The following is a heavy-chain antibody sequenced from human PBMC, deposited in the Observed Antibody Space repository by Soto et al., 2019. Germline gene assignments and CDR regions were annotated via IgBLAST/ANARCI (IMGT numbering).Heavy chain of an antibody. Sequence: SVKVSCKASGYTFTGYYMHWVRQAPGQGLEWMGRIIPILGIANYAQKFQGRVTITADKSTSTAYMELSSLRSEDTAVYYCASIESLSDSSGYYGGYYYYGMDVWGQGTTVTVSS. CDR1: GYTFTGYY. V-gene: IGHV1-69*02. J-gene: IGHJ6*02. D-gene: IGHD3-22*01. CDR2: IIPILGIA. CDR3: ASIESLSDSSGYYGGYYYYGMDV.